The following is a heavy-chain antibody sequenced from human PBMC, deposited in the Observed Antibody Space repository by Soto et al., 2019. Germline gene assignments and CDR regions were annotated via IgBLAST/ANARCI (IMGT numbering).Heavy chain of an antibody. Sequence: SETLSITCAVSGASISSGGYSWSWIRQPPGKGLERIGYIYHSGSTYYNPSLKSRVTISVDTSKNQFSLKLSSVTAADTAVYYCATQEVGGSYVYTFDPWGQGTLVTVSS. J-gene: IGHJ5*02. CDR2: IYHSGST. D-gene: IGHD1-26*01. CDR3: ATQEVGGSYVYTFDP. CDR1: GASISSGGYS. V-gene: IGHV4-30-2*03.